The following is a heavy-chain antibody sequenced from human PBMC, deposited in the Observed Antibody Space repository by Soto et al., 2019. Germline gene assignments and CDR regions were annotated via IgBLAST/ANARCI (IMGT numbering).Heavy chain of an antibody. J-gene: IGHJ6*02. Sequence: GGSLRLSCAASGFTFSSYAMSWVRQAPGKGLEWVSAISGSGGSTYYADSVKGRFTISRDNSKNTLYLQMNSLRAEDTAVYYCASGVTYCGGDCYSYHLINYYYYGMDVWGQGTTVTVSS. CDR2: ISGSGGST. D-gene: IGHD2-21*02. V-gene: IGHV3-23*01. CDR1: GFTFSSYA. CDR3: ASGVTYCGGDCYSYHLINYYYYGMDV.